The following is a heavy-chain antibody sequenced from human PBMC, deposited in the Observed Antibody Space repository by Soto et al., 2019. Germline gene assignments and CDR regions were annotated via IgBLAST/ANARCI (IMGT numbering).Heavy chain of an antibody. V-gene: IGHV3-23*01. CDR1: GFTFSSYA. CDR2: ISGSGGST. Sequence: EVQLLESGGGLVQPGGSLRLSCAASGFTFSSYAMSWVRQAPGKGLEWVSAISGSGGSTYYADSVKGRFTISRDNSKNTLYLQMNSLRVEDTAVYYCAKAKLGHCSGGGCLHYYYYYMDVWGKGITVTVSS. J-gene: IGHJ6*03. CDR3: AKAKLGHCSGGGCLHYYYYYMDV. D-gene: IGHD2-15*01.